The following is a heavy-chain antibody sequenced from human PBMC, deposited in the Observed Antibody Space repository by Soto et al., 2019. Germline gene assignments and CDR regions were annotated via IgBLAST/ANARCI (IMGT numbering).Heavy chain of an antibody. CDR2: IYSGGST. V-gene: IGHV3-66*01. D-gene: IGHD6-13*01. Sequence: GGSLRLSCAASGFTVSSNYMSWVRQAPGKGLEWVSVIYSGGSTYYADSVKGRFTISRDNSKNTLYLQMNSLRAEDTAVYYCARAHPIAAAGLFDYWGQGTLVTVSS. J-gene: IGHJ4*02. CDR1: GFTVSSNY. CDR3: ARAHPIAAAGLFDY.